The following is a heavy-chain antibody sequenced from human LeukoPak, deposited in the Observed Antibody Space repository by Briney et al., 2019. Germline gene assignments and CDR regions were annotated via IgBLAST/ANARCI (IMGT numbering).Heavy chain of an antibody. CDR3: ARRGRYSSSRPAPFDY. J-gene: IGHJ4*02. CDR2: INHSGST. D-gene: IGHD6-6*01. V-gene: IGHV4-34*01. Sequence: ASETLSLTCAVYGGSFSGYYWSWIRQPPGKGLEWIGEINHSGSTNYNPSLKSRVTISVDTSKNQFSLKLSSVTAADTAVYYCARRGRYSSSRPAPFDYWGQGTLVTVSS. CDR1: GGSFSGYY.